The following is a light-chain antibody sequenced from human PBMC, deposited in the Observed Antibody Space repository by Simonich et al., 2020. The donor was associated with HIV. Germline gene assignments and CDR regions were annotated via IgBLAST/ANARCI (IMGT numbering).Light chain of an antibody. V-gene: IGLV2-14*02. CDR2: DVN. CDR1: NSDVGNYNL. CDR3: SSYTSGNTWV. Sequence: QSALTQPASVSGSPGQSITISCTGTNSDVGNYNLVSWYQQHPGKAPKLMIYDVNKRPSGVSNRCSASKSGNTASLTISGLQAEDEADYYCSSYTSGNTWVFGGGTKLTVL. J-gene: IGLJ3*02.